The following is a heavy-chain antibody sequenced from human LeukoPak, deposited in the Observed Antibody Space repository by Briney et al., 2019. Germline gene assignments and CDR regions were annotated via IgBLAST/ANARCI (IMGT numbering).Heavy chain of an antibody. CDR3: ARDNYGSGSYGYYGMDV. D-gene: IGHD3-10*01. J-gene: IGHJ6*02. CDR1: VYTFTSYG. Sequence: ASVKVPCKASVYTFTSYGISWVRQAPGQGLEWMGWISAYNGNTNYAQKLQGRVTMTTDTSTSTAYMELRSLRSDDTAVYYCARDNYGSGSYGYYGMDVWGQGTTVTVSS. CDR2: ISAYNGNT. V-gene: IGHV1-18*01.